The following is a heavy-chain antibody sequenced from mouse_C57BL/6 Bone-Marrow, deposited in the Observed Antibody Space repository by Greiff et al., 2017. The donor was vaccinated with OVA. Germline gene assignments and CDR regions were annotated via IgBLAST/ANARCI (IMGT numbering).Heavy chain of an antibody. CDR2: INPSNGGT. V-gene: IGHV1-53*01. J-gene: IGHJ2*01. CDR1: GYTFTSYW. CDR3: ASGGRICPYDYDCFDY. Sequence: VQLQQPGTELVKPGASVKLSCKASGYTFTSYWMHWVKQRPGQGLEWIGNINPSNGGTNYNEKFKSKATLTVDKSSSTAYMQLSSLTSEDAAVYYCASGGRICPYDYDCFDYWGQGTTLTVSS. D-gene: IGHD2-4*01.